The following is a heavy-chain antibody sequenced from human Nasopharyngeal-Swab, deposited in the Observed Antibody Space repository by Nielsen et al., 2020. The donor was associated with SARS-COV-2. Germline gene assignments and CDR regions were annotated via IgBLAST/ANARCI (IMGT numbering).Heavy chain of an antibody. CDR1: GFTFSSYS. CDR2: NSSSSSYI. V-gene: IGHV3-21*01. J-gene: IGHJ4*02. Sequence: GGSLRLSCAASGFTFSSYSMNWVRQAPGKGLEWVSSNSSSSSYIYYADSVKGRFTISRDNAKNSLYLQMNSLRAEDTAVYYCARGGGSYLHFDYWGQGTLVTVSS. CDR3: ARGGGSYLHFDY. D-gene: IGHD1-26*01.